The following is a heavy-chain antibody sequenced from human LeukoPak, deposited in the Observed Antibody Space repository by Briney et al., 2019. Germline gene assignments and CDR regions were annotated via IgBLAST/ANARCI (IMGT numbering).Heavy chain of an antibody. D-gene: IGHD6-13*01. V-gene: IGHV1-18*01. CDR1: GYTFTSYG. Sequence: ASVKVSCKASGYTFTSYGISWVRQAPGQGLEWVGWISAYNGNTNYAQKLQGRVTMTTDTSTSTAYMELRSLRSDDTAVYYCARILAANNWFDPWGQGTLVTVSS. J-gene: IGHJ5*02. CDR3: ARILAANNWFDP. CDR2: ISAYNGNT.